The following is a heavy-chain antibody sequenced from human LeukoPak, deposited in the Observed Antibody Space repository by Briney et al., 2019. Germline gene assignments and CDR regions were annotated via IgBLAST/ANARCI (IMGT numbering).Heavy chain of an antibody. V-gene: IGHV5-10-1*01. Sequence: HGESRGISCKGSGYSFTNYGISWVPQMPGKGLEWMGRIDPSDSYSNYGPSFQGHVTISADRSISTAYLQWRSLKASDTAMYYCARQLDYYDKRDYWGQRTLLSVAS. CDR1: GYSFTNYG. J-gene: IGHJ4*02. D-gene: IGHD3-22*01. CDR2: IDPSDSYS. CDR3: ARQLDYYDKRDY.